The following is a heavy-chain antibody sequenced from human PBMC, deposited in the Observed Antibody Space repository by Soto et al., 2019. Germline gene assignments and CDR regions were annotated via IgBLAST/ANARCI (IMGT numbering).Heavy chain of an antibody. D-gene: IGHD6-19*01. V-gene: IGHV3-33*01. CDR2: IWYDGSNK. Sequence: QVQLVESGGGVVQPGRSLRLSCAASGFTFSSYGMHWVRQAPGKGLEWVAVIWYDGSNKYYADSVKGRFTISRDNSKNELHLQMNSLRAEDTAVYYCERSSGPMVYYGMDVWGQGTTVTVSS. CDR1: GFTFSSYG. CDR3: ERSSGPMVYYGMDV. J-gene: IGHJ6*02.